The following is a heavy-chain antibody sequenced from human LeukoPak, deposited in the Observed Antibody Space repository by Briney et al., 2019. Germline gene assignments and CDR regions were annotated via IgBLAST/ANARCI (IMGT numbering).Heavy chain of an antibody. CDR1: GGSISSYY. Sequence: SETLSLTCTVSGGSISSYYWSWIRQPPGKGLEWIGYIYYSGSTNYNPSLKSRVTISVDTPKNQFSLKLSSVTAADTAVYYCARLVGAAPFNYFDYWGQGTLVTVSS. CDR2: IYYSGST. D-gene: IGHD1-26*01. J-gene: IGHJ4*02. V-gene: IGHV4-59*01. CDR3: ARLVGAAPFNYFDY.